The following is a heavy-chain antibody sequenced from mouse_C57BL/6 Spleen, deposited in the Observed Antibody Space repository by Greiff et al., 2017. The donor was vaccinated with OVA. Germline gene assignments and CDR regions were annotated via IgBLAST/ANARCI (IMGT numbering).Heavy chain of an antibody. CDR2: ISSGSSTI. J-gene: IGHJ1*03. CDR3: ARRLLRSYWYFDV. Sequence: EVHLVESGGGLVKPGGSLKLSCAASGFTFSDYGMHWVRQAPEKGLEWVAYISSGSSTIYYADTVKGRFTISRDNAKNTLFLQMTSLRSEDTAMYYCARRLLRSYWYFDVWGTGTTVTVSS. V-gene: IGHV5-17*01. CDR1: GFTFSDYG. D-gene: IGHD1-1*01.